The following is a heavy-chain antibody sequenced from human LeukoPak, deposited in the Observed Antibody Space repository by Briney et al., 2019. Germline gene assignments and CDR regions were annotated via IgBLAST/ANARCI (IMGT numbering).Heavy chain of an antibody. CDR2: ISYDGSNK. CDR3: ARGDSYYDAIDY. V-gene: IGHV3-30*04. D-gene: IGHD3-22*01. Sequence: GRSLRLSCAASGFTFSSYAMHWVRQAPGKGLEWVAVISYDGSNKYYADSVKGRFTISRDNSKNTLYLQVNSLRAEDTAVYYCARGDSYYDAIDYWGQGTLVTVSS. J-gene: IGHJ4*02. CDR1: GFTFSSYA.